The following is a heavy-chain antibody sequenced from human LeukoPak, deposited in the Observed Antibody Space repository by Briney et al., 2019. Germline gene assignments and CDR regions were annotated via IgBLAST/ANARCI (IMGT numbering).Heavy chain of an antibody. CDR1: GFTFSSYG. CDR3: ARDRNTDFWSGYYTNYFDY. CDR2: IRYDGSNK. Sequence: GGSLRLSCAASGFTFSSYGMHWVRQAPGKGLEWVAFIRYDGSNKYYADSVKGRFTISRDNSKNTLYLQMNSLRAEDTAVYYCARDRNTDFWSGYYTNYFDYWGQGTLVTVSS. J-gene: IGHJ4*02. D-gene: IGHD3-3*01. V-gene: IGHV3-30*02.